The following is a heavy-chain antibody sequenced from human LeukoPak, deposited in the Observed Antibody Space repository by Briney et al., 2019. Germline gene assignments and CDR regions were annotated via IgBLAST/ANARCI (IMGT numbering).Heavy chain of an antibody. Sequence: SETLSLTCAVYGGSFSGYYWSWIRQPPGKGLEWIGEINHSGSTNYNPSLKGRVTISVDTSKNQFSLKLSSVTAADTAVYYCARYIAVAGLDYWGQGTLVTVSS. D-gene: IGHD6-19*01. CDR3: ARYIAVAGLDY. CDR2: INHSGST. CDR1: GGSFSGYY. V-gene: IGHV4-34*01. J-gene: IGHJ4*02.